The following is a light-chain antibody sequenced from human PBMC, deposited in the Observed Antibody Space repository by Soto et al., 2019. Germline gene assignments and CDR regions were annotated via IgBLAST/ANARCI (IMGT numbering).Light chain of an antibody. V-gene: IGLV1-40*01. CDR3: QSYDSSLSRSV. CDR2: GNS. CDR1: SSNIGAGYD. Sequence: QSVLTQPPSVSGAPGQRVTISCTGSSSNIGAGYDVHWYQQLPGTAPKLLIYGNSNRPSGVPDRFSGSKSGTSAPLAITGLQAEDEADYYCQSYDSSLSRSVFGTGTKVTVL. J-gene: IGLJ1*01.